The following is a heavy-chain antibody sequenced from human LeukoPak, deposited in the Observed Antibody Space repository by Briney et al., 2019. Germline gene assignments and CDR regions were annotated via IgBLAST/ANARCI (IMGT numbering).Heavy chain of an antibody. V-gene: IGHV4-59*07. CDR1: GRSISSHY. D-gene: IGHD3-9*01. CDR3: ARFGQYYDILTGLVGGARLDV. J-gene: IGHJ6*04. CDR2: IYYSGST. Sequence: SDTLSLTCTVSGRSISSHYWSWIRQPPGKGLEWIGYIYYSGSTNYNPSLKSRVTISVDTSKNQFSLKLSSVTAADMAVYDCARFGQYYDILTGLVGGARLDVWGKGNTVTVSS.